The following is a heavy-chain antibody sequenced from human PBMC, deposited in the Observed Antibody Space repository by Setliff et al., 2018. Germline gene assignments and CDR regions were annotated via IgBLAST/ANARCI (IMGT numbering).Heavy chain of an antibody. CDR1: GYSIGSGYY. CDR2: IYHSVST. Sequence: PSETLSRTCAVSGYSIGSGYYWGWIRQPPGKGLEWIGSIYHSVSTYYNPSLKSRVTISVDTSKNQFSLKLSSVTAADTAVYYCARSAGYSSSWYNYYYGMDVWGQGTTVTVSS. D-gene: IGHD6-13*01. J-gene: IGHJ6*02. CDR3: ARSAGYSSSWYNYYYGMDV. V-gene: IGHV4-38-2*01.